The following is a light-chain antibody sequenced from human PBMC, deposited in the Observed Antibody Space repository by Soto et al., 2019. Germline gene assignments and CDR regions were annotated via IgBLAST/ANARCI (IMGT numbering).Light chain of an antibody. J-gene: IGKJ1*01. CDR3: QEYAACSGT. CDR2: YAY. V-gene: IGKV3-20*01. CDR1: QMVSGNF. Sequence: VLSQSPATVYLVGGRTAKLSNIADQMVSGNFLAWYQQKPGQAPRRLISYAYNRATGIPDRFIGCGAGADFPLTTSSLDNVEYATYYCQEYAACSGTFGQGTKVDIK.